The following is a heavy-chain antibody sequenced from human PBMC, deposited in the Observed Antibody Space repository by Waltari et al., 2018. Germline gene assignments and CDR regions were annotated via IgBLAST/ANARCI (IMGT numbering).Heavy chain of an antibody. CDR1: GGSFSGYY. J-gene: IGHJ5*02. Sequence: QVQLQQWGAGLLKPSETLSLTCAVYGGSFSGYYWSWIRQPPGKGLEWIGEINHIGSTNYNPSLKSRVTISVDTSKNQFSLKLSSVTAADTAVYYCARHLGDIVLMVYATWFDPWGQGTLVTVSS. CDR3: ARHLGDIVLMVYATWFDP. V-gene: IGHV4-34*01. CDR2: INHIGST. D-gene: IGHD2-8*01.